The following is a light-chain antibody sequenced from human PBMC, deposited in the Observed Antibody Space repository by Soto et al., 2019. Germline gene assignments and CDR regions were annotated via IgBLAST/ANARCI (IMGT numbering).Light chain of an antibody. J-gene: IGKJ2*01. V-gene: IGKV3-20*01. CDR3: QQYNTSIWAYT. CDR2: GAS. Sequence: VLTQSPVTLSLSPGERATLSCRASQSVSSSYLAWYQQKPGQAPRLLIYGASSRATGIPDRFSRSESGTDFTLTISRLEPEDFAVYYCQQYNTSIWAYTFGQGTKLEI. CDR1: QSVSSSY.